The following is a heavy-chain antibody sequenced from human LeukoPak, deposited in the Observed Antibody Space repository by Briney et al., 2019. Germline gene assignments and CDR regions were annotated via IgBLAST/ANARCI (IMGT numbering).Heavy chain of an antibody. CDR3: VKGPCSGGSCYLDY. D-gene: IGHD2-15*01. Sequence: GWSLRLSCSASGFTFSSYAMHWVRQAPGKGLEYVSAITNNGGSTYYADSVKGRFTISRDNSKNTLYLQMSSLRTEDTAVYYCVKGPCSGGSCYLDYWGQGTLVTVSS. CDR1: GFTFSSYA. V-gene: IGHV3-64D*09. CDR2: ITNNGGST. J-gene: IGHJ4*02.